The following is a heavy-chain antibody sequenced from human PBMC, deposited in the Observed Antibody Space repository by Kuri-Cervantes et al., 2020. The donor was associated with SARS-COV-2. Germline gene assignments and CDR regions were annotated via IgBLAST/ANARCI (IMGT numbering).Heavy chain of an antibody. Sequence: GGSLRLSCAASGFTFSSYGMHWVRQAPGKGLEWVAVISYDGSNKYYADSVKGRFTISRDNAKNSLYLQMNSLRAEDTALYHCERERSGGYDYWGQGTLVTVSS. J-gene: IGHJ4*02. CDR1: GFTFSSYG. CDR3: ERERSGGYDY. V-gene: IGHV3-30*12. D-gene: IGHD1-26*01. CDR2: ISYDGSNK.